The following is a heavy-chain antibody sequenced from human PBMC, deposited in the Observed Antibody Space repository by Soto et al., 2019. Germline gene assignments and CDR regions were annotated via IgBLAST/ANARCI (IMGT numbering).Heavy chain of an antibody. CDR3: APVGITGTAGFHF. V-gene: IGHV1-2*02. CDR2: INPNDGDT. D-gene: IGHD1-7*01. Sequence: ASVKVSCKSSGYTFSGYYIHWLRQAPGQGLEWVGWINPNDGDTHYAPNFHGRVTLTRDTSISTAYMDLRSLRSDDTAVYYCAPVGITGTAGFHFWGQVTLVTVSS. J-gene: IGHJ4*02. CDR1: GYTFSGYY.